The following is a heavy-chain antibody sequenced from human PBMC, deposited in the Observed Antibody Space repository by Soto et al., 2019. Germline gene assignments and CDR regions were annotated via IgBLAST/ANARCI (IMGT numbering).Heavy chain of an antibody. CDR3: ARDKLEAAAAPGWFDP. J-gene: IGHJ5*02. D-gene: IGHD6-13*01. CDR1: GYTFTSYY. Sequence: ASVKVSCKASGYTFTSYYMHWVQQAPGQGLEWMGIINPSGGSTSYAQKFQGRVTMTRDTSTSTVYMELSSLRSEDTAVYYCARDKLEAAAAPGWFDPWGQGTLVTVSS. V-gene: IGHV1-46*03. CDR2: INPSGGST.